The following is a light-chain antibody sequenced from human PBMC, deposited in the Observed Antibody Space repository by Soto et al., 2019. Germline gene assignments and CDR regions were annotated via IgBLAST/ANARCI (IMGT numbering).Light chain of an antibody. Sequence: EIVMTQSPATLSVSPGERATLSCRASQSVSRNLAWYQQRPGRAPRLLIYDASTRATDIPARFSGSGSGTEFTLTISSLQSEDFAGYYCQQYNNWPLYTFGQGTKLEIK. CDR1: QSVSRN. V-gene: IGKV3-15*01. CDR3: QQYNNWPLYT. J-gene: IGKJ2*01. CDR2: DAS.